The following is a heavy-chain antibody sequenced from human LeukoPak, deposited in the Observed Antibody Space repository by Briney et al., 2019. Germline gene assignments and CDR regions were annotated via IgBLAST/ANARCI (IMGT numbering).Heavy chain of an antibody. D-gene: IGHD5-24*01. J-gene: IGHJ4*02. CDR2: ISAYNGNT. Sequence: VASVKVSCKASGYTFTSYGISWVRQAPGQGLEWMGWISAYNGNTNHAQKLQGRVTMTTDTSTSTAYMELRSLRSDDTAVYYCARHRDGYNSGDYFDYWGQGTLVTVSS. CDR1: GYTFTSYG. CDR3: ARHRDGYNSGDYFDY. V-gene: IGHV1-18*01.